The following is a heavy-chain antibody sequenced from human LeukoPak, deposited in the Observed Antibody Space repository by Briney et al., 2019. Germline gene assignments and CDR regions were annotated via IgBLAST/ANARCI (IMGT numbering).Heavy chain of an antibody. CDR2: IYHSEST. J-gene: IGHJ4*02. Sequence: SETLSLTFAVSGCSISSSNWWSWVRQPPGKGLEWIGEIYHSESTNYNPSLKSRVTISVDKSKNQFSLKVSSVTAADTAVYYCACSNYVGVYWGQGTLVTVSS. CDR3: ACSNYVGVY. CDR1: GCSISSSNW. V-gene: IGHV4-4*02. D-gene: IGHD1-7*01.